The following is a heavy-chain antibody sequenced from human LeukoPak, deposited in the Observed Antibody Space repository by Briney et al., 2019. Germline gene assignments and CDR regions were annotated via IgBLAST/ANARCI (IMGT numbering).Heavy chain of an antibody. V-gene: IGHV1-69*05. Sequence: ASVEVSCKASGGTFSSYAISWVRQATGQGLEWMGGIIPIFGTANYAQKFQGRVTITTDESTSTAYMELSSLRSEDTAVYYCARSPHYYDSSGYYYFDYWGQGTLVTVSS. J-gene: IGHJ4*02. CDR1: GGTFSSYA. CDR3: ARSPHYYDSSGYYYFDY. CDR2: IIPIFGTA. D-gene: IGHD3-22*01.